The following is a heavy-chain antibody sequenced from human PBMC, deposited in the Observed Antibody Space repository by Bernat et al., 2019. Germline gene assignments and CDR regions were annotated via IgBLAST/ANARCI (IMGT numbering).Heavy chain of an antibody. D-gene: IGHD6-13*01. J-gene: IGHJ4*02. CDR2: ISYDGSNK. CDR3: ARGAAAALGY. Sequence: QVQLVESGGGVVQPGRSLRLSCAASGFTFSSYAMHWVRQAPGKGLEWVAVISYDGSNKYYADSVKGRCTISRDNSKNTLYLQMNSLRAEDTAVYYCARGAAAALGYWGQGTLVTVSS. V-gene: IGHV3-30*01. CDR1: GFTFSSYA.